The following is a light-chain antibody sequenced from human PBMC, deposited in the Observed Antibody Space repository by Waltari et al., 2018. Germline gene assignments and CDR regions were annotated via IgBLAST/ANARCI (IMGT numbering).Light chain of an antibody. CDR1: QSLLHSNGYNY. CDR3: MQALQTLYT. V-gene: IGKV2-28*01. J-gene: IGKJ2*01. Sequence: DIVMTLSPLYLPVTPGEPASISCTSSQSLLHSNGYNYLYWYLQKPGQSPQLLIYLGSNGAAGVPDRFSGSGSGTDFILKISRVEAEDVCDYYRMQALQTLYTFGQGTKLEIK. CDR2: LGS.